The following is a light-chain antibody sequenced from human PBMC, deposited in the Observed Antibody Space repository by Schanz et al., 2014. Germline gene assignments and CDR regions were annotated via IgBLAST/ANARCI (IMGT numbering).Light chain of an antibody. CDR3: QQRGIWPYT. J-gene: IGKJ2*01. CDR2: DAS. V-gene: IGKV3-11*01. Sequence: EIVMTQSPDTLSVSPGERATLSCRASQSVSSNLAWYQQKPGQAPRLLIYDASNRATGIPARFSGSGSGADFTLTISSLEPEDFAVYYCQQRGIWPYTFGPGTKLEIK. CDR1: QSVSSN.